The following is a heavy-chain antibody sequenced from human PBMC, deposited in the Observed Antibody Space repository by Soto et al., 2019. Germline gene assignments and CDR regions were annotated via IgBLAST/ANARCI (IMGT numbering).Heavy chain of an antibody. CDR2: INAGNGNT. Sequence: QVQLVQSGAEEKKPGASVKVSCKASGYTFTSYAMHWVRQAPGQRLEWMGWINAGNGNTKYSQKIQGRVTITRDTSTCTADMKLSSLRSEDTAVYYCARAQDTAMVEYYSCVGMDVWGQGTTVTVSS. J-gene: IGHJ6*02. CDR1: GYTFTSYA. D-gene: IGHD5-18*01. V-gene: IGHV1-3*05. CDR3: ARAQDTAMVEYYSCVGMDV.